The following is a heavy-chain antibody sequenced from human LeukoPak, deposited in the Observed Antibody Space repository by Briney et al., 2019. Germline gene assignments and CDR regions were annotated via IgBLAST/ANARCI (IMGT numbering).Heavy chain of an antibody. Sequence: QPGGSLRLSCAASGFTFSSYAMSWVRQAPGKGLEWVSGINSGGYTFYADSVKGRFTISRDSSKNTLYLQMNSLRAEDTAVYYCARDDYGDYFDYWGQGTLVTVSS. CDR2: INSGGYT. V-gene: IGHV3-23*01. CDR3: ARDDYGDYFDY. J-gene: IGHJ4*02. D-gene: IGHD4-17*01. CDR1: GFTFSSYA.